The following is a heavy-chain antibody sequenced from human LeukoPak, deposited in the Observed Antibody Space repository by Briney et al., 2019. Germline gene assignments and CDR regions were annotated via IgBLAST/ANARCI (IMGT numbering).Heavy chain of an antibody. Sequence: GGSLRLSCAASGFTFSSYSMNWVRQAPGKGLEWVAVISYDGSNKYYADSVKGRFTISRDRSKNTLYLQMNSLRAEDTAVYYCARGGYITIFGVATDAFDIWGQGTMVTVSS. V-gene: IGHV3-30*03. J-gene: IGHJ3*02. CDR2: ISYDGSNK. CDR1: GFTFSSYS. D-gene: IGHD3-3*01. CDR3: ARGGYITIFGVATDAFDI.